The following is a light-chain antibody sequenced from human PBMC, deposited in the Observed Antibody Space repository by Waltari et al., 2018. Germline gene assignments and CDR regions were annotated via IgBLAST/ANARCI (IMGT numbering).Light chain of an antibody. J-gene: IGKJ4*01. Sequence: DIVMTQTPLSLSVIPGQPASISCNSSQSLLRSDGKTYLYWYLQKPGQSPQLLISELSGRFSGVRDRVSGGGSETDFTLKISRVEAEDVGVYYCMQGLHLLSFGGGTKVEIQ. CDR1: QSLLRSDGKTY. V-gene: IGKV2-29*02. CDR2: ELS. CDR3: MQGLHLLS.